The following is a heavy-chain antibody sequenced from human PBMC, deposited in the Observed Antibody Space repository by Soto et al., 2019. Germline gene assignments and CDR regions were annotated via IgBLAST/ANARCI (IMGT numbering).Heavy chain of an antibody. CDR2: IRGSGGST. J-gene: IGHJ4*02. CDR3: AKVQGSSWYEIDY. V-gene: IGHV3-23*01. CDR1: GFTFSNYA. Sequence: EVQLLESGGGLVQPGGCLRLSCAASGFTFSNYAVTWVRQAPGKGLEWVSTIRGSGGSTYYADSVKGRFTISRDNSKNTLYLQMNSLRAEDTAVYYCAKVQGSSWYEIDYLGQGTLVTVSS. D-gene: IGHD6-13*01.